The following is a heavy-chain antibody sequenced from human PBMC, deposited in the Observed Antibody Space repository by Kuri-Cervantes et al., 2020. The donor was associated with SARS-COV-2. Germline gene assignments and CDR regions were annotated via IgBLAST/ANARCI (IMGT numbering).Heavy chain of an antibody. CDR1: GFTFSDYY. V-gene: IGHV3-23*01. Sequence: GESLKISCAASGFTFSDYYMSWIRQAPGKGLEWVSAISGSGGSTYYADSVEGRFTISRDNSKNTLYLQTNSLRAEDTAVYYCAKEGGDGDYADYYFDYWGQGTLVIVSS. CDR2: ISGSGGST. J-gene: IGHJ4*02. CDR3: AKEGGDGDYADYYFDY. D-gene: IGHD4-17*01.